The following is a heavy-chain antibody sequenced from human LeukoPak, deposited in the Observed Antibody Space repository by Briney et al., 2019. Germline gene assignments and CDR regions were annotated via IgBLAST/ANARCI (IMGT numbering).Heavy chain of an antibody. J-gene: IGHJ4*01. D-gene: IGHD3-22*01. CDR1: GFTFSGYT. V-gene: IGHV3-21*01. CDR3: GRGGISSGPDY. Sequence: GGSLRLSCAASGFTFSGYTMNWVRQAPGKGLEWVSSISNSSYYIHYADSVKGRFTISRDNAKNSLYLQMKSLRAEDTAVYYCGRGGISSGPDYWGHGTLVIVSS. CDR2: ISNSSYYI.